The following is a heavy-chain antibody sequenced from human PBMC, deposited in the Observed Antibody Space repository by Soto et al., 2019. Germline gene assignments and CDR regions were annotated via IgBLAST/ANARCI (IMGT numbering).Heavy chain of an antibody. D-gene: IGHD5-18*01. CDR1: GGSFSGYY. CDR3: ARIRGYSYGYSYYYYGMDV. J-gene: IGHJ6*02. Sequence: QVQLQQWGAGLLKPSETLSLTCAVYGGSFSGYYWSWIRQPPGKGLEWIGEINHSGSTNYNPSLKSPVTLSGGTSKNQVSRKVSCVNAADTAVYYCARIRGYSYGYSYYYYGMDVWGQGTTVTVSS. CDR2: INHSGST. V-gene: IGHV4-34*01.